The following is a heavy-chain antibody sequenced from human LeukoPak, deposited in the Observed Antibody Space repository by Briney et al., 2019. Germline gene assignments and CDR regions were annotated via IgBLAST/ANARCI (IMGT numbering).Heavy chain of an antibody. Sequence: GGSLRLSCVASGFTFSRFWMIWVRQAPGKGLEWVAMIKPDGSGEYYLDSVEGRFTISRDNAKNSLYLQMNGLRADDTAVYFCMTGYSSHWYNEGNYWGQGILVTVSS. CDR3: MTGYSSHWYNEGNY. V-gene: IGHV3-7*01. D-gene: IGHD6-19*01. J-gene: IGHJ4*02. CDR2: IKPDGSGE. CDR1: GFTFSRFW.